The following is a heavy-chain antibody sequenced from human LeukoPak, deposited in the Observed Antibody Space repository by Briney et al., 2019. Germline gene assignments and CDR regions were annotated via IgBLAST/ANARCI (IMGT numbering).Heavy chain of an antibody. CDR1: GXTFSRSE. CDR3: ARETLTSGWLGGIDY. CDR2: ISSSGSTI. V-gene: IGHV3-48*03. Sequence: GGSLRLSCAASGXTFSRSEVNWVRQAPGKGLEWVSYISSSGSTIYYADSVKGRFTISRDNAKNSLYLQMNSLRAEDTAVYYCARETLTSGWLGGIDYWGQGALVTVSP. D-gene: IGHD6-19*01. J-gene: IGHJ4*02.